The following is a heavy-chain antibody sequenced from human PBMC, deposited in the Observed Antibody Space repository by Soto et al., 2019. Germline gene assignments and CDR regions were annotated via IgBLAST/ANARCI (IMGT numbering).Heavy chain of an antibody. CDR2: ISSSSSYI. CDR3: ARDSGGSYWGGNFDY. J-gene: IGHJ4*02. Sequence: EVQLVESGGGLVKPGGSLRLSCAASGFTFSSYSMNWVRQAPGKGLEWVSSISSSSSYIYYADSVKGRFTISRDNAKNSLYLQMNSLRAEDTAVYYCARDSGGSYWGGNFDYWGQGTLVPVSS. V-gene: IGHV3-21*01. D-gene: IGHD1-26*01. CDR1: GFTFSSYS.